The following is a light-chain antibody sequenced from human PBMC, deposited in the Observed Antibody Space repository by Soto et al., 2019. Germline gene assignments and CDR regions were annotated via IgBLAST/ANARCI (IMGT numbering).Light chain of an antibody. Sequence: EILMTQSPAILSVSPGERVTLSCRASQSVRSDLAWYQQKPGQSPRLLIYGASTRATGIPARFSGSGSGTEFTLTISSLQSEDFALYYCQQYNNWPLTFGPGTKVDIK. CDR1: QSVRSD. CDR2: GAS. V-gene: IGKV3-15*01. CDR3: QQYNNWPLT. J-gene: IGKJ3*01.